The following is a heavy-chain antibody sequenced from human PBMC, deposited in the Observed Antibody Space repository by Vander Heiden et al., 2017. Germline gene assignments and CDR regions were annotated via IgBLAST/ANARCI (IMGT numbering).Heavy chain of an antibody. CDR1: GYTFSNYE. CDR2: MDPKTGNT. Sequence: QEQLVQSGAEVTNPGASVQVSCKASGYTFSNYEINWVRQAAGQGLEWVGWMDPKTGNTGYAQKFQGRVTMTWNTSITTVYMELRSLRSEDTAVYYCARYCSSNSCYKFDSWGQGTLVSVSS. CDR3: ARYCSSNSCYKFDS. J-gene: IGHJ4*02. V-gene: IGHV1-8*01. D-gene: IGHD2-2*01.